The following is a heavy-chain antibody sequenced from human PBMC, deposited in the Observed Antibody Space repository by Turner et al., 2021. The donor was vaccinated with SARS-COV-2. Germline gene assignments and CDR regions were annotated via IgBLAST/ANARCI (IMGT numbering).Heavy chain of an antibody. CDR2: IYWDDDK. CDR1: GFSLSTSGVG. V-gene: IGHV2-5*02. CDR3: ARHIVVAIFDY. J-gene: IGHJ4*02. D-gene: IGHD2-21*01. Sequence: QITLKESGPTLVKPTQTLTLTCTFSGFSLSTSGVGVGLIRQPPGKALEWLALIYWDDDKRYSPSLKSRLTITKDTSKNQVVLTMTNMDPVDTATYYCARHIVVAIFDYWGQGTLVTVSS.